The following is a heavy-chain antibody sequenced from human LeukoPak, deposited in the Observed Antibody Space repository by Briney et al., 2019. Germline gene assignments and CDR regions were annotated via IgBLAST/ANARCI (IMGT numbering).Heavy chain of an antibody. J-gene: IGHJ4*02. CDR3: VGHDRDFPPY. CDR2: IYTSGGT. V-gene: IGHV4-61*02. Sequence: SETLSLTCTVSRGSVSSGIFYCHWIRQPAGKTLERIGRIYTSGGTNYNPSLKTRVTISRDTANNRLSLRLTSVTAADTAVYYCVGHDRDFPPYWGEGALVTVSS. D-gene: IGHD3-22*01. CDR1: RGSVSSGIFY.